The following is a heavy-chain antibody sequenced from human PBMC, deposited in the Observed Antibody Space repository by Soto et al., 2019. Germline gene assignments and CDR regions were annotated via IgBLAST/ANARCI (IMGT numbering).Heavy chain of an antibody. D-gene: IGHD3-16*02. CDR3: AKAGYDYIWGSYRSEAPFDY. CDR2: ISWNSGSI. J-gene: IGHJ4*02. Sequence: GGSLRLSCAASGFTFDDYAMHWVRQAPGKGLEWVSGISWNSGSIGYADSVKGRFTISRDNAKNSLYLQMNSLRAEDTALYYCAKAGYDYIWGSYRSEAPFDYWGQGTLVTVSS. CDR1: GFTFDDYA. V-gene: IGHV3-9*01.